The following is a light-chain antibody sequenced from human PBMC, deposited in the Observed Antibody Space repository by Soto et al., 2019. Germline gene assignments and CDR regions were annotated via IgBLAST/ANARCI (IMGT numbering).Light chain of an antibody. Sequence: EIVLAQSPATLSLSPGESATVSCRSSQSVRSYLAWYQQKPGQAPRLLIYGASSRATGVPARFSGSGSGTDFTLTISSLEPEDFAIYYCQQRSDWPPLTFGGGTKVDIK. CDR2: GAS. CDR3: QQRSDWPPLT. J-gene: IGKJ4*01. V-gene: IGKV3-11*01. CDR1: QSVRSY.